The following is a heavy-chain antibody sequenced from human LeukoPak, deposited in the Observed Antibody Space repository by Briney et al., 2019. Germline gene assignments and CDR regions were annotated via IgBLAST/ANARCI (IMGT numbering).Heavy chain of an antibody. CDR3: ASLGYCSGGSCFYGMGV. CDR1: GFTFSRYW. Sequence: PGGSLRLSCAASGFTFSRYWMSWVRQAPGKGLEWVANIKQDGSEKYYVDSVKGRFTISRDNAKNSLYLQMNSLRAEDTAVFYCASLGYCSGGSCFYGMGVWGQGTTVIVSS. J-gene: IGHJ6*02. CDR2: IKQDGSEK. V-gene: IGHV3-7*01. D-gene: IGHD2-15*01.